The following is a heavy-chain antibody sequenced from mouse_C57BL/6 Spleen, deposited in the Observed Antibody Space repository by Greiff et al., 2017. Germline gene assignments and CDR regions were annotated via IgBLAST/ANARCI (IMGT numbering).Heavy chain of an antibody. V-gene: IGHV1-39*01. CDR3: ARYYGSREYYFDY. CDR2: INPNYGTT. J-gene: IGHJ2*01. D-gene: IGHD1-1*01. CDR1: GYSFTAYN. Sequence: EVQLQQSGPELVKPGASVKISCKASGYSFTAYNMNWVKQSNGKSLEWIGVINPNYGTTSYNQKFKGKATLTVDQSSVTAYMQLHSLTSDDAAVYYCARYYGSREYYFDYWGQGTTLTVSS.